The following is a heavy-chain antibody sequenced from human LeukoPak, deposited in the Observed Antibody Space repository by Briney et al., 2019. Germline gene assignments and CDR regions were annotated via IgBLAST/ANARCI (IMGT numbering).Heavy chain of an antibody. CDR1: GYTFTGYH. J-gene: IGHJ2*01. V-gene: IGHV1-2*02. CDR2: IHPNSGAT. CDR3: ARDSCGGGGCHYWYFDL. Sequence: AASVKVSCKASGYTFTGYHMHWVRQAPGQGLEWTGYIHPNSGATNYAQKFQGRVTMTRDTPIGTASMELSGLKPDDTAVYYCARDSCGGGGCHYWYFDLWGRGTLVTVSS. D-gene: IGHD6-19*01.